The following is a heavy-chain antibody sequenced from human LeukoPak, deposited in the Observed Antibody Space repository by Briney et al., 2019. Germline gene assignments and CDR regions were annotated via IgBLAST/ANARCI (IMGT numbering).Heavy chain of an antibody. J-gene: IGHJ6*02. CDR2: IYYIGST. CDR1: GGSNSGNY. Sequence: SETLSLTCAVSGGSNSGNYWSWIRQPPGKGLEWIGYIYYIGSTNYNPSLKSRVTMSVDTSKNQFSLKLNSVTAADTAVYYCARENYYGMEVWGQGTTVIASS. V-gene: IGHV4-59*01. CDR3: ARENYYGMEV.